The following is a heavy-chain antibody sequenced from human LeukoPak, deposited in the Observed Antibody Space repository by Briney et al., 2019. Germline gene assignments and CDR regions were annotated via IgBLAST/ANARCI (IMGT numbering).Heavy chain of an antibody. V-gene: IGHV3-30*04. CDR3: ARGRYTGYDSGYFDY. CDR2: ISYDGTNT. D-gene: IGHD5-12*01. J-gene: IGHJ4*02. Sequence: GGSLRLSCAASGFTFSSYATSWVRQAPGKGLEWVAAISYDGTNTYFTDSAKGRFTISRDNSKNTLYLQMNSLRAEDTAVYSCARGRYTGYDSGYFDYWGQGILVTVSS. CDR1: GFTFSSYA.